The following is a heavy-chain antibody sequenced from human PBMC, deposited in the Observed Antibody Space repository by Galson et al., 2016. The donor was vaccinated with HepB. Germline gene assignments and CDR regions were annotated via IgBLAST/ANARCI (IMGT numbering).Heavy chain of an antibody. D-gene: IGHD6-25*01. J-gene: IGHJ4*02. CDR3: ARDRTSRAALDY. Sequence: SLRLSYAASGFTFSDFYMAWIRQAPGKGLEYVSHISSGGRDTNYADSVKGRFTISRDNAKKSLYLQMNSLRAEDTAVYYCARDRTSRAALDYWGQGTLVTVSS. CDR2: ISSGGRDT. CDR1: GFTFSDFY. V-gene: IGHV3-11*06.